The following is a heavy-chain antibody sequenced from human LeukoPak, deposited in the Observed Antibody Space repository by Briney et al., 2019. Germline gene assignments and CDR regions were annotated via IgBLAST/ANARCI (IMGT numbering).Heavy chain of an antibody. V-gene: IGHV4-4*07. CDR1: GGSISSYY. Sequence: PSETLSLTCTVSGGSISSYYWSWIRQPAGKGLEWIGRIYTSGGTNYNPSLKSRVTMSVDTSKNQFSLKLSSVTAADTAVYYCARDRSYDFWSGYYRNNWFDPWGQGTLVTVSS. CDR2: IYTSGGT. CDR3: ARDRSYDFWSGYYRNNWFDP. D-gene: IGHD3-3*01. J-gene: IGHJ5*02.